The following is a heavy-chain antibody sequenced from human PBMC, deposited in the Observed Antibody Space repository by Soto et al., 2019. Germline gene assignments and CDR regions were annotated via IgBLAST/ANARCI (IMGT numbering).Heavy chain of an antibody. D-gene: IGHD2-2*01. CDR1: GDTFSSYA. CDR3: ARGVVPAANEEYYFDY. Sequence: QVQLVQSGAEVKKPGSSVKVSCKASGDTFSSYAISWVRQAPGQGLEWMGGIIPIFGTANYAQKFQGRVTFTADESTRTAYMDLSSLRSEDTAVYYCARGVVPAANEEYYFDYWGQGTLVTVSS. V-gene: IGHV1-69*01. CDR2: IIPIFGTA. J-gene: IGHJ4*02.